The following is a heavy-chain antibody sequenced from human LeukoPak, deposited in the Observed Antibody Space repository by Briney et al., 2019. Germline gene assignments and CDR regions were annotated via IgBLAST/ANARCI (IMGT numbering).Heavy chain of an antibody. CDR1: GGSFSGYY. D-gene: IGHD2-2*01. V-gene: IGHV4-34*01. Sequence: SETLSLTCAVYGGSFSGYYWSWLRQPPGKGLEWIGEINHSGSTNYNPSLKSRVTISVDTSKKQFSLKMSSVTAADTAVYYCARGRKVPGGYCSSTSCYGSNRRNWFDPWGQGTLVTVSS. CDR3: ARGRKVPGGYCSSTSCYGSNRRNWFDP. CDR2: INHSGST. J-gene: IGHJ5*02.